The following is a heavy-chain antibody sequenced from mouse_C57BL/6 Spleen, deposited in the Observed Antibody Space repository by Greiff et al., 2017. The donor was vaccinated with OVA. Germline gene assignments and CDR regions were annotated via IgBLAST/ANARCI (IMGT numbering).Heavy chain of an antibody. V-gene: IGHV2-3*01. CDR3: AKPGSRGLDY. D-gene: IGHD1-1*01. Sequence: VKLQESGPGLVAPSQSLSITCTVSGFSLTSYGVSWVRQPPGKGLEWLGVIWGDGGTNYHSALISRLSISKDNSKSQVFLKRNSLQTDDTATYYCAKPGSRGLDYWGKGTTLTVSS. CDR1: GFSLTSYG. CDR2: IWGDGGT. J-gene: IGHJ2*01.